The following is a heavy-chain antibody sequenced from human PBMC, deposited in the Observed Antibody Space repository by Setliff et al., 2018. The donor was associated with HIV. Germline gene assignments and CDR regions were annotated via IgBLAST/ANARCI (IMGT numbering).Heavy chain of an antibody. J-gene: IGHJ4*02. CDR1: GGPLSGHY. Sequence: SETLSLTCAVYGGPLSGHYWSWIRQPPGQGLEWIGETSHSGKTNYNPSLESRVTISVDTSKNQFSLKLTSVTAADTAVYYCVTFSSWSSRLNFWGPGMLVTVSS. D-gene: IGHD2-2*01. CDR2: TSHSGKT. V-gene: IGHV4-34*01. CDR3: VTFSSWSSRLNF.